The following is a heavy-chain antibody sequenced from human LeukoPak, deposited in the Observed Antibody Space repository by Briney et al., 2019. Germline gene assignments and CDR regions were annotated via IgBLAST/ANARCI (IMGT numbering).Heavy chain of an antibody. J-gene: IGHJ4*02. CDR2: INPNSGGT. Sequence: ASVKVSRKASGYTFTGYYMHWVRQAPGQGLEWMGRINPNSGGTNYAQKFQGRVTMTRDTSISTAYMELSRLRSDDTAVYYCARTGGSEFSRDYWGQGTLVTVSS. D-gene: IGHD1-26*01. CDR1: GYTFTGYY. V-gene: IGHV1-2*06. CDR3: ARTGGSEFSRDY.